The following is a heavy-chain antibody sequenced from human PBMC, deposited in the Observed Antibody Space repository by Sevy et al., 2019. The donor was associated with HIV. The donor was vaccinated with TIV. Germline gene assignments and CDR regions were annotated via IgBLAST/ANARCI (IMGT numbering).Heavy chain of an antibody. CDR1: GFIFTTYG. Sequence: VGSLRLSCAASGFIFTTYGMHWVRQAPGKGLEWVAIVSYDGSNKLYADSVKGRFTISRDNSKNTLYLQMNSLRTEDTAVYYCAKEIGSSGGDLYYYGMDVWGQGTTVTVSS. CDR3: AKEIGSSGGDLYYYGMDV. CDR2: VSYDGSNK. V-gene: IGHV3-30*18. J-gene: IGHJ6*02. D-gene: IGHD6-19*01.